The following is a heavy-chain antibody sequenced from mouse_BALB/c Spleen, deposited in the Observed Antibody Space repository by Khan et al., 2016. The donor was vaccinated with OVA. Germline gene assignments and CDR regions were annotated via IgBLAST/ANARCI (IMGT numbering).Heavy chain of an antibody. D-gene: IGHD2-4*01. CDR3: ASCGLRRSYAMDS. CDR1: GFSLTTYG. CDR2: IWGDGST. Sequence: QVQLKESGPGLVAPSQSLSITCTVSGFSLTTYGVNWVRQPPGKGLEWLGVIWGDGSTNYHSALISRLSIRKDDYKSQAFLKLNSLQTDDTATDYGASCGLRRSYAMDSWGQGTSVTVSS. J-gene: IGHJ4*01. V-gene: IGHV2-3*01.